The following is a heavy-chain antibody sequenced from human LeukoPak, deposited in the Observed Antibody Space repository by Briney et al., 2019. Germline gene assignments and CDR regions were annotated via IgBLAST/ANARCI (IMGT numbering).Heavy chain of an antibody. J-gene: IGHJ4*02. Sequence: SETLSLTCAVYGGSFSGYYWSWIRQPPGKGLEWIGEINHSGSTNYNPSLKSRVTISVDTSKNQFSLKLSSVTAADTAVYYCARYTAMDLYYFDYWGQGTLVTVSS. CDR2: INHSGST. CDR3: ARYTAMDLYYFDY. D-gene: IGHD5-18*01. CDR1: GGSFSGYY. V-gene: IGHV4-34*01.